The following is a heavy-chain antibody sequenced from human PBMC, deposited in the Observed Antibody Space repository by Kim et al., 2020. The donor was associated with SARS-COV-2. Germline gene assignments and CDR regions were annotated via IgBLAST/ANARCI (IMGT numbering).Heavy chain of an antibody. CDR2: INTNTGNP. CDR3: ARGGIAAAGNPMLP. Sequence: ASVKVSCKASGYTFTSYAMNWVRQAPGQGLEWMGWINTNTGNPTYAQGFTGRFVFSLDTSVSTAYLQISSLKAEDTAVYYCARGGIAAAGNPMLPWGQGTLVTVSS. CDR1: GYTFTSYA. V-gene: IGHV7-4-1*02. D-gene: IGHD6-13*01. J-gene: IGHJ5*02.